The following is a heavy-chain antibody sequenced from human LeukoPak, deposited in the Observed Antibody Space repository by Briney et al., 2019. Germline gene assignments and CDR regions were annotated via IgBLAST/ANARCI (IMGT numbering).Heavy chain of an antibody. D-gene: IGHD1-26*01. CDR1: GYTFTSDY. Sequence: GASVKVSCKASGYTFTSDYMNWVRQAPGQGLEWMGIVHSSGGVIRYAQESQGRVTVTRDTSTSTVYMELSSLRSEDTAVYYCAGSSHQRNWFDPWGQGTLVIVSS. J-gene: IGHJ5*02. V-gene: IGHV1-46*01. CDR3: AGSSHQRNWFDP. CDR2: VHSSGGVI.